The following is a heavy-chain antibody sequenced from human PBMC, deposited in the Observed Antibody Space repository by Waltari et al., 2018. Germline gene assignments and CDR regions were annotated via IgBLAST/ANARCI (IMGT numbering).Heavy chain of an antibody. J-gene: IGHJ3*02. Sequence: EVQLVQSGAEVKKPGESLKISCKGSGYSFTSYWIGWVGQLTGKGLEWMGIIYPGDSDTRYSPSFQGQVTISADKSISTAYLQWSSLKASDTAMYYCASGPSNVSGGRAFDIWGQGTMVTVSS. D-gene: IGHD2-15*01. CDR3: ASGPSNVSGGRAFDI. CDR1: GYSFTSYW. V-gene: IGHV5-51*03. CDR2: IYPGDSDT.